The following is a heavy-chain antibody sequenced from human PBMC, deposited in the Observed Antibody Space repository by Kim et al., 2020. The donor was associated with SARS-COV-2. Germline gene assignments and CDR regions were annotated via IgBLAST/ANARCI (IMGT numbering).Heavy chain of an antibody. D-gene: IGHD3-3*01. J-gene: IGHJ4*02. Sequence: NYLDSGKGRFTISRDNSKNTIFLQMNSLTPDDTAVYYCARRDFWSAYPFDYWGQGTLVTVSS. V-gene: IGHV3-30*01. CDR3: ARRDFWSAYPFDY.